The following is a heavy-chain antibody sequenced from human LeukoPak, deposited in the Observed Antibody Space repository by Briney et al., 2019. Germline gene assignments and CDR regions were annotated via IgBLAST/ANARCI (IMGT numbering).Heavy chain of an antibody. CDR2: ISSSSSYI. Sequence: GGSLRLSCAASGFTFSSYSMNWVRQAPGKGLEWVSSISSSSSYIYYADSVKGRFTISRDNAKNSLYLQMNSLRAEDTAVYYCASANYDILTGDIDYWGQGTLVTVSS. CDR3: ASANYDILTGDIDY. CDR1: GFTFSSYS. D-gene: IGHD3-9*01. V-gene: IGHV3-21*01. J-gene: IGHJ4*02.